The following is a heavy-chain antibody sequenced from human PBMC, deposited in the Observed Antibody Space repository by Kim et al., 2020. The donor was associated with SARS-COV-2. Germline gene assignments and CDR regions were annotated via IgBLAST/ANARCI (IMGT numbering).Heavy chain of an antibody. CDR2: ISGSGGST. CDR1: GFTFSNYA. CDR3: AKGPDGYNSDYFDY. J-gene: IGHJ4*02. Sequence: GGSLRLSCAASGFTFSNYAMSWVRQAPGKGLEWVSAISGSGGSTYYADSVKGRFTISRDNSISRENSKNTLYLQINSLRAEDTAVYYCAKGPDGYNSDYFDYWGQGTLVTVSS. D-gene: IGHD5-12*01. V-gene: IGHV3-23*01.